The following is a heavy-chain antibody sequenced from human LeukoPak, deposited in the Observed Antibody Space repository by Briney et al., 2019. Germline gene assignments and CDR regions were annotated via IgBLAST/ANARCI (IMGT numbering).Heavy chain of an antibody. D-gene: IGHD3-22*01. CDR1: GYTFTSYD. J-gene: IGHJ6*03. V-gene: IGHV1-8*01. CDR2: MNPNSGNT. Sequence: ASVKVSCKASGYTFTSYDINWVRQATGQGLEWMGWMNPNSGNTGYAQKFQGRVTMTRSTSISTAYTELSSLRSEDTAVYYCARYYYDSRGYYRGYYYYMDVWGKGTTVTVSS. CDR3: ARYYYDSRGYYRGYYYYMDV.